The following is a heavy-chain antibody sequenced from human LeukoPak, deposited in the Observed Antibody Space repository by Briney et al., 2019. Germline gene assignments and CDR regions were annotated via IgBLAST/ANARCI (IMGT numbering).Heavy chain of an antibody. J-gene: IGHJ3*01. Sequence: PGGSLRLSCAASGFTFGNSWVHWVRHAPGKGLVWVSLINADGSTATYADSVKGRFTISRGNARNTLSLQMNSLTIEDTAVYYCVVVVEPPDSDGFDVWGQGTMITVSS. CDR2: INADGSTA. CDR3: VVVVEPPDSDGFDV. CDR1: GFTFGNSW. D-gene: IGHD1-14*01. V-gene: IGHV3-74*01.